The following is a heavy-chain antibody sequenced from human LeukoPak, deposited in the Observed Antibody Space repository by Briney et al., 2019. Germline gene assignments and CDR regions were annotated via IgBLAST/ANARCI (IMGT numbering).Heavy chain of an antibody. J-gene: IGHJ4*02. Sequence: GGSLRLSCAASGFTISSYWMSWVRQAPGKGLEWVANIKQDGTERYYLDSVKGRFTISRDNAKNSVYLQMNSLRAEDTAVYYCARDDYAVPGGDYRGQGTLVTVSS. V-gene: IGHV3-7*01. CDR1: GFTISSYW. CDR2: IKQDGTER. D-gene: IGHD6-19*01. CDR3: ARDDYAVPGGDY.